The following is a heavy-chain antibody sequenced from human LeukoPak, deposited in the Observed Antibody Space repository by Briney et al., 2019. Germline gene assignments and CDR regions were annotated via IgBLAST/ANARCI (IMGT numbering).Heavy chain of an antibody. CDR1: GYTFTSYG. Sequence: ASVKVSCKASGYTFTSYGITWVRQAPGQGLEWLGWISAYNGNTNYAQKLQDRVTMTTDTSTSTAYMELRSLRSDDTAVYYCAKVEMATGDFDYWGQGTLVTVSS. D-gene: IGHD5-24*01. CDR2: ISAYNGNT. V-gene: IGHV1-18*01. CDR3: AKVEMATGDFDY. J-gene: IGHJ4*02.